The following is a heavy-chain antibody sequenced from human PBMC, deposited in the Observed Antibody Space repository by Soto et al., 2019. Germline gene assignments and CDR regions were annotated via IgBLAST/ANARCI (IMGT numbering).Heavy chain of an antibody. CDR3: AREDYDILTGYSSGFNY. CDR2: INAGNGNT. J-gene: IGHJ4*02. Sequence: QVPLVQSGAEVKKPGASVKVSCKASGYTFTSYAMHWVRQAPGQRLEWMGWINAGNGNTKYSQKFQGRVTITRDTSASTAYMELSSLRCEDTAVYYCAREDYDILTGYSSGFNYWGQGTLVTVSS. V-gene: IGHV1-3*01. CDR1: GYTFTSYA. D-gene: IGHD3-9*01.